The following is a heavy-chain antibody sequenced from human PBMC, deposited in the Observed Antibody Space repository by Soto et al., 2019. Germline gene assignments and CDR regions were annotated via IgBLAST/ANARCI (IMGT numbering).Heavy chain of an antibody. CDR2: INPNSGGT. Sequence: VSVKVSCKASGYSFTSYGISWARQAPGQGLEWMGWINPNSGGTNYAQKFQGWVTMTRDTSISTAYMELSRLRSDDTAVYYCARDQTGYSSCMDVWGQGTTVTASS. D-gene: IGHD6-13*01. J-gene: IGHJ6*02. V-gene: IGHV1-2*04. CDR3: ARDQTGYSSCMDV. CDR1: GYSFTSYG.